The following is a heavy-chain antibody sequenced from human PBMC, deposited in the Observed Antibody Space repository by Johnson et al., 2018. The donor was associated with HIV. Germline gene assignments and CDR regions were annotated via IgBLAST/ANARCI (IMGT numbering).Heavy chain of an antibody. CDR1: GFTFRSYA. CDR3: ATLWFGEVSVYDAFDV. D-gene: IGHD3-10*01. CDR2: IGYDGNDK. V-gene: IGHV3-30*04. Sequence: QEKLVESGGDVVQPGRSLRLSCAASGFTFRSYAMHWVRQAPGKGLEWVAAIGYDGNDKDYADSVTGRFTSSRDNSKNTLYLQMNSLRPEDSAVYYCATLWFGEVSVYDAFDVWGQGTMVTVSS. J-gene: IGHJ3*01.